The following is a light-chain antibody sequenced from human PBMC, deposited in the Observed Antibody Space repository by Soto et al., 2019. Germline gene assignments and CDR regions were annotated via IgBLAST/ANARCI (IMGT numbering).Light chain of an antibody. CDR1: QSVLFSTNNKNY. CDR2: WAS. J-gene: IGKJ4*01. CDR3: QQYYSTPLT. Sequence: IEVTQSPDSLAVSLGERATINCRSSQSVLFSTNNKNYFAWYQQKPGQPPKLLIYWASTRESGVPDRFSGSGSGTDFTLTISSLQAEDVAVYYCQQYYSTPLTFGGGTKVDIK. V-gene: IGKV4-1*01.